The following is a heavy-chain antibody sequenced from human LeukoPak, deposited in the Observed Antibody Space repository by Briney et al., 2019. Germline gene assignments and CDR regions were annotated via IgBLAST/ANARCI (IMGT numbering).Heavy chain of an antibody. CDR1: GYTFTGYY. Sequence: ASVKVSCKASGYTFTGYYMHWVRQAPGQGLEWMGRINPNSGGTNYAQKFQGRATMTRDTSISTAYMELSRLRSDDTAVYYCARDTGFQIGLVGYWGQGTLVTVSS. CDR2: INPNSGGT. D-gene: IGHD1-14*01. J-gene: IGHJ4*02. CDR3: ARDTGFQIGLVGY. V-gene: IGHV1-2*06.